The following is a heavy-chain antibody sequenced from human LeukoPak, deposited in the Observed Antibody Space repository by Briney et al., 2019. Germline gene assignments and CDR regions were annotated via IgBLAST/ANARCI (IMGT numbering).Heavy chain of an antibody. Sequence: GGSLRLSCSASGFTFSSYAIHWVRQAPGRGLEYVSAISTDGGSTYYADSVKGRFTISRDNSKTTLYLQMSSLRAEDTAVYYCAKDQNYESSGYYGGFDCWGQGTLVTVSS. CDR2: ISTDGGST. CDR3: AKDQNYESSGYYGGFDC. V-gene: IGHV3-64D*09. J-gene: IGHJ4*02. D-gene: IGHD3-22*01. CDR1: GFTFSSYA.